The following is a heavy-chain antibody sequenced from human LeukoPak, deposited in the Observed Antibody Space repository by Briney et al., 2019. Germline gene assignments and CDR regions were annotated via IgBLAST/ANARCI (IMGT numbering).Heavy chain of an antibody. CDR1: GFTFSSYW. V-gene: IGHV3-7*04. D-gene: IGHD3-22*01. J-gene: IGHJ4*02. Sequence: PGGSLRLSCAASGFTFSSYWMSCVRQAPGKGLEWVANIKQDGSEKYYVDSVKGRFTISRDNAKNSLYLQMNSLRAEDTAVYYCARDYYDSSGEIDYWGQGTLVTVSS. CDR2: IKQDGSEK. CDR3: ARDYYDSSGEIDY.